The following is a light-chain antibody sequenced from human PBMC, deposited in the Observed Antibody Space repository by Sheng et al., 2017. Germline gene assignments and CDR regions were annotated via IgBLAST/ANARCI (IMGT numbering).Light chain of an antibody. CDR1: QSISNN. J-gene: IGKJ1*01. CDR2: GAS. Sequence: EIVMTQSPATLSVSPGERATLSCRASQSISNNLAWYQQKPGQAPRLLMYGASTRATGVPDRFSGSGSWTEFTLTISSLQSEDFAVYYCQQYNNWPGTFGQGTKVEIK. CDR3: QQYNNWPGT. V-gene: IGKV3-15*01.